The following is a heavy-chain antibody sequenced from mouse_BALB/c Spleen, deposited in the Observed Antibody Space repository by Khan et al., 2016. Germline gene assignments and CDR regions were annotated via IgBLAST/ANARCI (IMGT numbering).Heavy chain of an antibody. CDR2: ILPGSGST. CDR1: GYTFSSYW. CDR3: TSRFTY. V-gene: IGHV1-9*01. J-gene: IGHJ3*01. Sequence: QVQLKESGAELMKPGASVKISCKATGYTFSSYWIEWIKQRPGHGLEWIGEILPGSGSTNYNEKFKGKATFTANTSSNTAYMQLSSLTSEDSAVYYGTSRFTYWGQGTLVTVSA.